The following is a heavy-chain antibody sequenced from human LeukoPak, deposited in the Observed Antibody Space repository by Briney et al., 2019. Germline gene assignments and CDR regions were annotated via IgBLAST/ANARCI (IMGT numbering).Heavy chain of an antibody. CDR1: GGSISSGSYF. D-gene: IGHD6-13*01. CDR3: AREGYTSSWYSGYYYFDY. J-gene: IGHJ4*02. CDR2: INTSGST. Sequence: PSETLSLTCTVSGGSISSGSYFWTWIRQPAGKRLEWIGRINTSGSTNYNPSLKSRVTISVDTSKNQFSLKPSSVTAADTAVFFCAREGYTSSWYSGYYYFDYWGQGTLVTVSS. V-gene: IGHV4-61*02.